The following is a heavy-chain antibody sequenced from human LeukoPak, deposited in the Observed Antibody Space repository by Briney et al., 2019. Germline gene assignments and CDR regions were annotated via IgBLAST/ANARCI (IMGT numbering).Heavy chain of an antibody. CDR1: GGTFSSYA. D-gene: IGHD2-21*02. V-gene: IGHV1-69*04. CDR2: IIPILGIA. CDR3: ARERTYCGGDCNMALGY. Sequence: SVKVSCKASGGTFSSYAISWVRQAPGQGLEWMGRIIPILGIANYAQKFRGRVTITADKSTSTAYMELSSLRSEDTAVYYCARERTYCGGDCNMALGYWGQGTLVTVSS. J-gene: IGHJ4*02.